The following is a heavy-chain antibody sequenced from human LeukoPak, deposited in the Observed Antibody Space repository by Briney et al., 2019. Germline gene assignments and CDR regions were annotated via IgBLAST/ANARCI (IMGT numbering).Heavy chain of an antibody. CDR3: ARDQVVRGDELDY. J-gene: IGHJ4*02. CDR2: IIPNSGDT. D-gene: IGHD3-10*01. CDR1: GYTFIGYY. Sequence: ASVKVSCKAFGYTFIGYYIHWVRQAPGQGLEWMGWIIPNSGDTNYAQKFQGRVTMTRDTSISTAYMELSSLRSDDTAVYYCARDQVVRGDELDYWGQGTLVTVCS. V-gene: IGHV1-2*02.